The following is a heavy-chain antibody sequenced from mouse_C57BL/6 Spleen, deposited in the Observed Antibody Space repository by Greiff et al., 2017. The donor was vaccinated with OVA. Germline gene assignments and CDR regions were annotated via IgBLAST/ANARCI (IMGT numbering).Heavy chain of an antibody. CDR1: GYTFTSYW. CDR3: AICYSNYVVTIWFAY. D-gene: IGHD2-5*01. CDR2: IHPSDSDT. V-gene: IGHV1-74*01. Sequence: VQLQESGAELVKPGASVKVSCKASGYTFTSYWMHWVKQRPGQGLEWIGRIHPSDSDTNYNQKFKGKATLTVDKSSSTAYMQLSSLTSEDSAVYYCAICYSNYVVTIWFAYWGQGTLVTVSA. J-gene: IGHJ3*01.